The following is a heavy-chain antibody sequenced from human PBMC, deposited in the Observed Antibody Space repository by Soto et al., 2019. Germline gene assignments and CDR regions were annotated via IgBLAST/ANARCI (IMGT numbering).Heavy chain of an antibody. CDR1: GFSLTNSGVG. CDR3: AHTRSITYYGGGGDFDY. V-gene: IGHV2-5*02. D-gene: IGHD3-10*01. Sequence: QITLKESGPTLVKPTQTLTLTCSFSGFSLTNSGVGVGWIRQPPGKALEWLAFIYWDDEKHYRPSLQSRLTVNKDPAKDQVVLTMTQMAPVDTATYYCAHTRSITYYGGGGDFDYWGQGTLVIVSS. J-gene: IGHJ4*02. CDR2: IYWDDEK.